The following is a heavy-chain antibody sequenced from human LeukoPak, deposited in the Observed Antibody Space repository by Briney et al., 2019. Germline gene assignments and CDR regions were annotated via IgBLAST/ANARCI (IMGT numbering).Heavy chain of an antibody. CDR3: ARRAELGMRYFDF. CDR1: GYTFTDYL. D-gene: IGHD7-27*01. Sequence: GESLKISCQASGYTFTDYLGGWGRQMPGEGLGWMGIIYCDGSKTTYSPSFQSQVTISVDKSTSTAYLQWSSLKASDTAIYFCARRAELGMRYFDFWGQGALLVVSS. V-gene: IGHV5-51*01. J-gene: IGHJ5*01. CDR2: IYCDGSKT.